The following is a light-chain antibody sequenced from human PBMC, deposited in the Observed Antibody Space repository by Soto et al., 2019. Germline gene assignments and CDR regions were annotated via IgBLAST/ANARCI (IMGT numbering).Light chain of an antibody. Sequence: DIQMTQSPSTRSASVGNRVTNTCRASQSISTWLAWYQQKPGKAPKLLIYDASSLESGVPSRFSGSGSGTEFTLTISSLQPDDFATYYCQQYNNYWRTFGQGTKVDIK. CDR1: QSISTW. CDR2: DAS. J-gene: IGKJ1*01. V-gene: IGKV1-5*01. CDR3: QQYNNYWRT.